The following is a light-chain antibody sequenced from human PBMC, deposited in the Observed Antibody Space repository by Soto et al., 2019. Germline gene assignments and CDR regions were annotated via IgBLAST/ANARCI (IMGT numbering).Light chain of an antibody. J-gene: IGLJ1*01. CDR1: KLGHKY. V-gene: IGLV3-1*01. CDR2: QDS. Sequence: SYELTQPPSVSVSPGQTASITCSGDKLGHKYACWYQQKPGQSPVLVFYQDSKRPSGIPERFSGSNSGNTATLTISGTQAMDEADYYCQAWDSSTGVFGTGTKLTVL. CDR3: QAWDSSTGV.